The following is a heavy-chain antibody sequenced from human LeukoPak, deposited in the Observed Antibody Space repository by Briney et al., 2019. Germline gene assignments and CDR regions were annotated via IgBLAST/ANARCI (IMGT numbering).Heavy chain of an antibody. CDR3: ARGDGDGPPRLAFDI. CDR1: GYTFTGYD. J-gene: IGHJ3*02. D-gene: IGHD6-25*01. Sequence: GASVKVSCKASGYTFTGYDMHWVRQAPGQGLEWRGWINPTSGDTEYLQQIQCRVLLTRHTSISTAYMKLRRVRSDDTAVYYCARGDGDGPPRLAFDIWGQGTMVTVSS. CDR2: INPTSGDT. V-gene: IGHV1-2*02.